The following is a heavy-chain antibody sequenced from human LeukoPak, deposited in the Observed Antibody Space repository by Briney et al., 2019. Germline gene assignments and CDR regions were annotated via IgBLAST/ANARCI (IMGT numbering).Heavy chain of an antibody. CDR1: GGSIRSSSYY. J-gene: IGHJ4*02. CDR2: IYYSGST. Sequence: SETLSLTCTVSGGSIRSSSYYWGWIRQPPGKGLEWIGSIYYSGSTYYNASLKSRGTISVDTSKNQFSLKLNSVTAADTAVYFCARQVVAVAGTGYFDYWGQGTLVTVSP. D-gene: IGHD6-19*01. CDR3: ARQVVAVAGTGYFDY. V-gene: IGHV4-39*01.